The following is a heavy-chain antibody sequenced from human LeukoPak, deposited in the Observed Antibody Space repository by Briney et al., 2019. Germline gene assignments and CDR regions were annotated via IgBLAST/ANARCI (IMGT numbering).Heavy chain of an antibody. V-gene: IGHV4-38-2*02. CDR3: ARSGGSSSWYGGYYYMDV. D-gene: IGHD6-13*01. J-gene: IGHJ6*03. Sequence: SETLSLTCTVSGYSISSGYYWGWIRQPPGKGLEWIGSIYHSGRTFYNPSLKSRVTISVDTSKNQFSLKLSSVTAADTAVYYCARSGGSSSWYGGYYYMDVWGKGTTVTVSS. CDR2: IYHSGRT. CDR1: GYSISSGYY.